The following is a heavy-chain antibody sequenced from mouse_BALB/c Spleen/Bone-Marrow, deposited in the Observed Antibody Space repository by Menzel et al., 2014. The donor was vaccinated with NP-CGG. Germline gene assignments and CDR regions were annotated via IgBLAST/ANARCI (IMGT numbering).Heavy chain of an antibody. D-gene: IGHD2-4*01. Sequence: EVQLVESGPELVKPGASVKISCKASGYSFTGYFMNWMKQSHGKSLEWIGRINPYNGDPFYNQKFKGKATLTVDKSSSTAHMELLNLTSEDSAVYYCGRGNYDYDSWFGYWGQGTLVTVSA. CDR2: INPYNGDP. CDR1: GYSFTGYF. J-gene: IGHJ3*01. V-gene: IGHV1-37*01. CDR3: GRGNYDYDSWFGY.